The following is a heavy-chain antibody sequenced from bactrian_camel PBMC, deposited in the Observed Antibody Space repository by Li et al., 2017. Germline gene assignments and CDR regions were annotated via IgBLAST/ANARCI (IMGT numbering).Heavy chain of an antibody. CDR2: IDQHGTT. V-gene: IGHV3S53*01. CDR3: AADVVLCLYGLGTADRIDY. J-gene: IGHJ4*01. D-gene: IGHD5*01. CDR1: GHTYSSNC. Sequence: HVQLVESGGGSVQPGGSLRLSCGASGHTYSSNCMGWFRQAPGKEREGVAAIDQHGTTSYADSVKGRFTIIMNNARNTVWPQMNSLLPEDTAMYYCAADVVLCLYGLGTADRIDYWGQGTQVTVS.